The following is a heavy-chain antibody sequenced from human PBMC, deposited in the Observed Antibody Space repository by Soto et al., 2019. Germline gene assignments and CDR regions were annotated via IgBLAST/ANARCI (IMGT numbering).Heavy chain of an antibody. CDR3: ARVRRDGYNPRPYSYHYGMDV. CDR2: INHSGST. V-gene: IGHV4-34*01. CDR1: VGSFSGYY. J-gene: IGHJ6*01. Sequence: PSETLCITCAFYVGSFSGYYWGWIRQPPGKGLDLIGEINHSGSTNYNPSLKSRVTISVDTSKNQFSLKLSSVTAADTAVYYCARVRRDGYNPRPYSYHYGMDVWGQGTTVTVSS. D-gene: IGHD5-12*01.